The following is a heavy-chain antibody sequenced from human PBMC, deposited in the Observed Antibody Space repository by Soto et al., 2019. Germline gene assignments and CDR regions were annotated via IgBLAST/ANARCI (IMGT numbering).Heavy chain of an antibody. CDR2: IIPVFGTA. CDR1: GGVFRNYA. Sequence: QVQLVQSGAEVKKPGSSVKVSCKASGGVFRNYAINWVRQAPGQGLEWMGGIIPVFGTADYPQKFQGRVTTPAVESTTTAYMELTSLKPEDTAVYFCARDRWASYSFDSWGQGTLVTVAS. J-gene: IGHJ5*01. CDR3: ARDRWASYSFDS. V-gene: IGHV1-69*01. D-gene: IGHD1-26*01.